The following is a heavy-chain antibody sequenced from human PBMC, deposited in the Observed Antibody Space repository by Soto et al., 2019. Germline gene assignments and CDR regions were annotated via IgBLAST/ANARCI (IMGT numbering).Heavy chain of an antibody. CDR1: GGSISSYY. J-gene: IGHJ6*02. CDR2: IYYSGST. V-gene: IGHV4-59*01. D-gene: IGHD6-19*01. CDR3: ARMYSSGWPLGMDV. Sequence: SETLSLTCTVSGGSISSYYWSWIRQPPGRGLEWIGYIYYSGSTNYNPSLKSRVTISVDTSKNQLSLKLSSVTAADTAVYYCARMYSSGWPLGMDVWGQGTTVTVSS.